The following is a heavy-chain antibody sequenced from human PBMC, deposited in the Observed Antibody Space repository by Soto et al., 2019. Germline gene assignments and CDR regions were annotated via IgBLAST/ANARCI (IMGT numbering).Heavy chain of an antibody. J-gene: IGHJ4*02. CDR2: ISSSSSYI. D-gene: IGHD6-13*01. Sequence: EAQLVESGGGLVKPGGSLRLSCAASGFTFSSYSMNWVRQAPGKGLEWVSSISSSSSYIYYADSVKGRFTISRDNAKNSLYLQMNSLRAEDTAVYYCARDRSSSWYIRDWGQGTLVTVSS. CDR1: GFTFSSYS. V-gene: IGHV3-21*01. CDR3: ARDRSSSWYIRD.